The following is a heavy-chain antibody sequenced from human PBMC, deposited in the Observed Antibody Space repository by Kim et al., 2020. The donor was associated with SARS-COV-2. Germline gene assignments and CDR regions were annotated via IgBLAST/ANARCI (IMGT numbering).Heavy chain of an antibody. J-gene: IGHJ4*02. CDR2: YYSGST. V-gene: IGHV4-59*09. CDR3: ARGVDY. Sequence: YYSGSTNYNPSLKSRVNISIDTSMSQFSLKLSSVTAADTAVYYCARGVDYWGQGTLVTVSS.